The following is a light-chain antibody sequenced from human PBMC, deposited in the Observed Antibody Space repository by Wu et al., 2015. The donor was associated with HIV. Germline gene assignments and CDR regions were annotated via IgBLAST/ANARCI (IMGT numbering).Light chain of an antibody. CDR2: DAS. J-gene: IGKJ2*01. V-gene: IGKV3-11*01. CDR1: QSVTGY. Sequence: EIVLTQSPATLSLSPGERAILSCRASQSVTGYLDWLQQRPGQAPKFLINDASNRVTGIPARFSVSGSGTDFTLTISSLQPEDFATYYCQQYFSIPYTFGQGTKLEIK. CDR3: QQYFSIPYT.